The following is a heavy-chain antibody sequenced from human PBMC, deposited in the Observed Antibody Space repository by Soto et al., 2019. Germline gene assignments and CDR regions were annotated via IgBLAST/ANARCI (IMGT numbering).Heavy chain of an antibody. CDR3: AKEPETAKPDGLDF. Sequence: ASVKVSCKASGYTLSDYYIHWVRQAPGQGLEWMGWINPKSGGTKYAPKFQGGVTMTRDTSITTAYMELSRLRSGDTAVYYCAKEPETAKPDGLDFWGQGTLVTGS. D-gene: IGHD1-1*01. CDR1: GYTLSDYY. V-gene: IGHV1-2*02. J-gene: IGHJ4*02. CDR2: INPKSGGT.